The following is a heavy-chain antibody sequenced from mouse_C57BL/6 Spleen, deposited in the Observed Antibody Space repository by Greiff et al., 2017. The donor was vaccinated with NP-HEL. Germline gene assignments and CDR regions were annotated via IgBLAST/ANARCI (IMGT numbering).Heavy chain of an antibody. Sequence: QVQLQQPGAELVRPGSSVKLSCKASGYTFTSYWMHWVKQRPIQGLEWIGNIDPSDSETHYNQKFKDKATLTVDKSSSTAYMQLSSLTSEDSAVYYCARHDYDLAWFAYWGQGTLVTVSA. V-gene: IGHV1-52*01. J-gene: IGHJ3*01. CDR2: IDPSDSET. CDR1: GYTFTSYW. CDR3: ARHDYDLAWFAY. D-gene: IGHD2-4*01.